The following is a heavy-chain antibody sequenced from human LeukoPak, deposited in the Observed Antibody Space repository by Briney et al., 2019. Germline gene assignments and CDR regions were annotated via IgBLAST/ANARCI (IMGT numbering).Heavy chain of an antibody. D-gene: IGHD3-22*01. Sequence: PSETLSLTCAGYGGSFSGYYWSWIRQPPGKGLEWIGEINHSGSTNYNPSLKSRVTISVDTSKNQFSLKLSSMTAADTAVYYCAREKPYYYDSSGYPFDYWGQGTLVTVSS. V-gene: IGHV4-34*01. CDR2: INHSGST. CDR3: AREKPYYYDSSGYPFDY. J-gene: IGHJ4*02. CDR1: GGSFSGYY.